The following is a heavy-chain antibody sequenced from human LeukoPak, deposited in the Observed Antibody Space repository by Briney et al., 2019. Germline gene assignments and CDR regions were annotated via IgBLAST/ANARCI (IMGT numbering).Heavy chain of an antibody. Sequence: GGTLRLSCAVSGFTFSSYAMNWVRQAPGKGLEWVSGISNSRGSTYYADSVKGRFTISRDNSKNTLYLQMNSLRADDTAVFYCAKEGHSGYDGTFDLWGQGTLVTVSS. V-gene: IGHV3-23*01. J-gene: IGHJ4*02. CDR1: GFTFSSYA. D-gene: IGHD5-12*01. CDR2: ISNSRGST. CDR3: AKEGHSGYDGTFDL.